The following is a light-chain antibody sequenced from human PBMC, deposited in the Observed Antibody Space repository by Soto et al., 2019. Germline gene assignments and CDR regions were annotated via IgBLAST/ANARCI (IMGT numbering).Light chain of an antibody. V-gene: IGKV1-39*01. Sequence: DIHMTQSPSSLSASVGDRDTIPCRASHNSRTYVNWYQQTRGRGPKRLMFHSSKLQSGVPSRFSGSGSGTDFMLTISSLPPEDFATYYCQQTYITPRTFGQGTKV. CDR2: HSS. CDR1: HNSRTY. CDR3: QQTYITPRT. J-gene: IGKJ1*01.